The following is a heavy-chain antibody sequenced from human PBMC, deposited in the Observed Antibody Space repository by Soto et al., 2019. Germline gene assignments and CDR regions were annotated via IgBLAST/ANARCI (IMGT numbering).Heavy chain of an antibody. D-gene: IGHD6-19*01. Sequence: QVQLVQSGAEVKKPGASVKVSCKASGYTFTGYYMHWVRQAPGQGLEWMGWINPNSGGTHYAQKFQGWVTMTRDTSISTAYMELSRLRSDDTAVYYCARGIAVAGTTQAFDIWGQGTMVTVSS. J-gene: IGHJ3*02. V-gene: IGHV1-2*04. CDR2: INPNSGGT. CDR1: GYTFTGYY. CDR3: ARGIAVAGTTQAFDI.